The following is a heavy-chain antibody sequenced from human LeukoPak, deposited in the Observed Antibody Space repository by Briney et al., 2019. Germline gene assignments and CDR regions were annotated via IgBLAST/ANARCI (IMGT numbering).Heavy chain of an antibody. D-gene: IGHD2-2*01. CDR3: ARSVGCSSTSCYVLSYYYYYMDV. CDR1: GGTFSSYA. V-gene: IGHV1-69*06. Sequence: GASVKVSCKASGGTFSSYAISWVRQAPGQGLEWMGGIIPIFGTANYAQKFQGRVTITADKSTSTAYMELSSLRSEDTAVYYCARSVGCSSTSCYVLSYYYYYMDVWGKGTTVTVSS. CDR2: IIPIFGTA. J-gene: IGHJ6*03.